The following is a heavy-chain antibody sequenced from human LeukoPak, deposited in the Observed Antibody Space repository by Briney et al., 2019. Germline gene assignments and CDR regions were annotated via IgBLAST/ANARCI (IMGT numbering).Heavy chain of an antibody. V-gene: IGHV3-74*01. CDR2: INSDGSST. J-gene: IGHJ4*02. D-gene: IGHD6-19*01. CDR1: GFTFSSYW. CDR3: ARLVVAVAGTGDY. Sequence: GGSLRLSCAASGFTFSSYWMHWVRHAPGKGLVWVSRINSDGSSTSYADSVKGRFTISRDNAKNTLYLQMNSLRAEDTAVYYCARLVVAVAGTGDYWGQGTLVTVSS.